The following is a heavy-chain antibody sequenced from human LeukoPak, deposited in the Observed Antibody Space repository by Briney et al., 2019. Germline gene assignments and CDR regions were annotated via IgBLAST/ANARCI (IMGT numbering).Heavy chain of an antibody. CDR2: TYYTGST. CDR3: ARGRGDARGTSFDP. Sequence: SEILSLTCIVSGGSISTWYWSWIRQPPGKGLEWIGYTYYTGSTTYNPSLKSRVSVSVDTSKNKFSLDLNSVSAADTAVYYCARGRGDARGTSFDPWGQGTLVTVSS. CDR1: GGSISTWY. V-gene: IGHV4-59*01. J-gene: IGHJ5*02. D-gene: IGHD3-10*01.